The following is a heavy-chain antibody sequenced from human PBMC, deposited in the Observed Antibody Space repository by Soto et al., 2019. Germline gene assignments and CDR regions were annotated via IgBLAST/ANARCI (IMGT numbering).Heavy chain of an antibody. J-gene: IGHJ4*02. D-gene: IGHD6-6*01. CDR1: GYSISSGYY. Sequence: SETLSLTCAVSGYSISSGYYWGWIRQPPGKGLEWIGSIYHSGSTYYNPSLKSRVTISVDTSKNQFSLKLSSVTAADTAVYYCARTEYSSSLAPFDYWGQGTLVTVSS. V-gene: IGHV4-38-2*01. CDR3: ARTEYSSSLAPFDY. CDR2: IYHSGST.